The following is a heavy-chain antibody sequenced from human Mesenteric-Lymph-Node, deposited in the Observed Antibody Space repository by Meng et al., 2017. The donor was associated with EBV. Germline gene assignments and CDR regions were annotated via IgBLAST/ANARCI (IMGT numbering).Heavy chain of an antibody. CDR2: ISGSGLTT. CDR3: ANVPYSY. CDR1: GFPFNVYD. J-gene: IGHJ4*02. V-gene: IGHV3-23*01. Sequence: EVQLLESWGDLVQPGGSLGLSCAASGFPFNVYDMSWVRQAPGKGLEWVSGISGSGLTTYYADSVKGRFTMSRDNPGNTLYLQMNSLRVEDTAIYYCANVPYSYWGQGTLVTVSS. D-gene: IGHD5-12*01.